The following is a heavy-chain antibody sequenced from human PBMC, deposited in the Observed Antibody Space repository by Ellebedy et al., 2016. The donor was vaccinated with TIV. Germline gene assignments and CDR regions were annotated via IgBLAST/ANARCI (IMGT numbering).Heavy chain of an antibody. CDR2: VYFTGTT. V-gene: IGHV4-39*01. Sequence: MPSETLSLTCTVSGGSISSRTRYWGWFRQTPEKGLEWIGTVYFTGTTYYNPSLSSRVTISADTSHNQFSLKLTSVTAADTAVYYCATARRDPLYYGVDVWGRGTTVTVSS. J-gene: IGHJ6*02. CDR1: GGSISSRTRY. D-gene: IGHD6-13*01. CDR3: ATARRDPLYYGVDV.